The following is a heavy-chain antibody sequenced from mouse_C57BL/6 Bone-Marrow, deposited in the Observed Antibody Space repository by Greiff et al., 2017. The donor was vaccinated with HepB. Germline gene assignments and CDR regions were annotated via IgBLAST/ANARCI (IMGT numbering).Heavy chain of an antibody. V-gene: IGHV1-76*01. CDR1: GYTFTDYY. J-gene: IGHJ4*01. D-gene: IGHD1-1*01. CDR3: ARSRGSSYAMDY. CDR2: IYPGSGNT. Sequence: VKLQQSGAELVRPGASVKLSCKASGYTFTDYYINWVKQRPGQGLEWIARIYPGSGNTYYNEKFKGKATLTAEKSSSTAYMQLSSLTSEDSAVYFCARSRGSSYAMDYWGQGTSVTVSS.